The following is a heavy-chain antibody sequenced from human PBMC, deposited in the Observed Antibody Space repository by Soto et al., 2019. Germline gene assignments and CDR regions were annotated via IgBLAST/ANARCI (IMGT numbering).Heavy chain of an antibody. J-gene: IGHJ3*02. V-gene: IGHV3-66*01. D-gene: IGHD2-15*01. CDR3: ARSTHIAMGDSFDI. Sequence: EVQVVESGGGLVQPGGSLRLSCAASGFNVSRNYMAWVRLAPGRGLEWVSFIYNDGRTADADSVKGRFIISKDHSKNTLSLQMNSLRVEDTAVYYCARSTHIAMGDSFDIWGRGTAVIVSS. CDR2: IYNDGRT. CDR1: GFNVSRNY.